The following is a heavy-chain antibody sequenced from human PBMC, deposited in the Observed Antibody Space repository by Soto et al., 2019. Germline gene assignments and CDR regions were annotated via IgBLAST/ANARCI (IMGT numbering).Heavy chain of an antibody. CDR1: GYTFTNYA. Sequence: ASVKVSCKASGYTFTNYAMHWMRQAPGQRLEWMGWINTGNGNTKYSQKFQGRVTITRDTSASTAYVELSSLRTEDTAVYYCARDVAALDYWGQGTLVTVSS. D-gene: IGHD6-13*01. V-gene: IGHV1-3*04. J-gene: IGHJ4*02. CDR2: INTGNGNT. CDR3: ARDVAALDY.